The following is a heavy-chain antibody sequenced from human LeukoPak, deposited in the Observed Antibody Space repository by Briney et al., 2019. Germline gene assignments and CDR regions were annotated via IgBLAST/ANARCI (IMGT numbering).Heavy chain of an antibody. Sequence: GGSLILSCAASGFTFSSYAMSWVRQAPGKGLEWVSAISNSGGSTHYADSVKGRFTISRDNSKNTLFVEMSSLRPEDTAIYYCAKGTYGTFDCWGQGTLVTVSS. CDR3: AKGTYGTFDC. J-gene: IGHJ4*02. D-gene: IGHD1-1*01. CDR2: ISNSGGST. CDR1: GFTFSSYA. V-gene: IGHV3-23*01.